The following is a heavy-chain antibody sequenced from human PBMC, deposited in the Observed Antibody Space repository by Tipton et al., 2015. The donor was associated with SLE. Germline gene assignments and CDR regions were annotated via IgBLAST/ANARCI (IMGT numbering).Heavy chain of an antibody. D-gene: IGHD2-21*01. Sequence: QLVQSGAEVKKPGASVKVSCKASGYTFDDNGISWVRQAPGEGLEWMGWVSGYNGNTHYAQNFQGRVSMTTDTSTSTAYMEPRSLTSDDTAVYYCARGGGAVIISIAYWYFDVWGPGTLVTVSS. CDR1: GYTFDDNG. V-gene: IGHV1-18*04. CDR2: VSGYNGNT. J-gene: IGHJ2*01. CDR3: ARGGGAVIISIAYWYFDV.